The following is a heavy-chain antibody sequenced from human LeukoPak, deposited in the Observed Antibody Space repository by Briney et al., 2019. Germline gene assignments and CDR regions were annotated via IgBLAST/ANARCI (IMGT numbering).Heavy chain of an antibody. Sequence: GGSLRLSCAASGFIVSDHYMGWVRQAPGKGLDWVSVMYSSGNIHYADSVEGRFTISRDNSKNTLYLQMNSVRAEDTAVYYCARDSDYASGNWGQGTLVTVSS. CDR3: ARDSDYASGN. CDR1: GFIVSDHY. CDR2: MYSSGNI. J-gene: IGHJ4*02. V-gene: IGHV3-66*01. D-gene: IGHD4/OR15-4a*01.